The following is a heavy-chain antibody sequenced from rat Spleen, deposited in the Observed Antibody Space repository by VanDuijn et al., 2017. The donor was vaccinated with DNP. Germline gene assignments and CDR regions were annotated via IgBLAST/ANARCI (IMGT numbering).Heavy chain of an antibody. Sequence: EVQLVESGGGLVQPGRSLKLSCVASGFTFSDHNMAWVRQAPKKGLEWVATISYDGSHTFYRDSVQGRFTISRDNPKTTLYLQMDSLRSDDTATYHCVTRGLYGGYDHWGQGVMVTVSS. CDR3: VTRGLYGGYDH. V-gene: IGHV5-7*01. D-gene: IGHD1-11*01. J-gene: IGHJ2*01. CDR1: GFTFSDHN. CDR2: ISYDGSHT.